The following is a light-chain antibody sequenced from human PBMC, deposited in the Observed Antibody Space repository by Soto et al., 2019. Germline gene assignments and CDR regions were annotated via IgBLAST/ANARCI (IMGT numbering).Light chain of an antibody. CDR2: EVS. J-gene: IGLJ3*02. CDR3: SSYTSSSTRV. Sequence: QSALTQPASVSGSPGQSITISCTGTSSDVGGYNYVSWYQQHPGKAPKLMIYEVSNRPSGVSNRFSGSKSGNTASLTISGLKAEDEADYYSSSYTSSSTRVFGGGTKLTVL. CDR1: SSDVGGYNY. V-gene: IGLV2-14*01.